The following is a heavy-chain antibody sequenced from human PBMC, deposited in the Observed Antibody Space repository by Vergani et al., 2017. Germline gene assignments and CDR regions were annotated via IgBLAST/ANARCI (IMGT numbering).Heavy chain of an antibody. CDR3: ARSIVSRNPPDYFDN. CDR2: VEDSGYF. CDR1: GGPLSGYY. J-gene: IGHJ4*02. D-gene: IGHD1-14*01. Sequence: QVQLQESGPGLVRPSETLSLTCTVSGGPLSGYYWNWIPQTPGEGLKWIGYVEDSGYFNYNPSLKTRVSMSSDTSNNQFSLMLSSVTVADTAVYYCARSIVSRNPPDYFDNWGQGTLGTVSS. V-gene: IGHV4-59*01.